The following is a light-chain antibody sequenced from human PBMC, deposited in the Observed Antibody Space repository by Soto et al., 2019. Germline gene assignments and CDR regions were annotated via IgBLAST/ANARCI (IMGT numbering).Light chain of an antibody. CDR2: EVS. CDR3: SSYAGSNNYV. J-gene: IGLJ1*01. CDR1: SSDVGGYNY. Sequence: QSALTQPPSASGSPGQSVTISCTGTSSDVGGYNYVSWYQQHPGKAPKLMIYEVSKRPSGVPDRFSGSKSGNTAPLTVPGLQAEDEADYYCSSYAGSNNYVFGTGTKVTVL. V-gene: IGLV2-8*01.